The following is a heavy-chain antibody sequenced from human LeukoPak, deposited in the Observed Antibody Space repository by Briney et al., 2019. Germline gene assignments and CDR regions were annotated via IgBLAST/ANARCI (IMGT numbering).Heavy chain of an antibody. CDR2: ITGNGGRA. J-gene: IGHJ5*02. CDR3: TTDPNGDYIGAFGP. V-gene: IGHV3-23*01. D-gene: IGHD2-21*02. Sequence: GGSLRLSCAASGLTFNNYAMTWVRQAPGKGLEWFSSITGNGGRAVYTDSVKGRFTISRDNSKNTLFLHMNSLRVEDTASYFCTTDPNGDYIGAFGPWGQGTLVTVSS. CDR1: GLTFNNYA.